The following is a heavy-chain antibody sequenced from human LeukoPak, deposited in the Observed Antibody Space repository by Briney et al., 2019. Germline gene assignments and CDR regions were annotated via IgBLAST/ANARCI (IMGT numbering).Heavy chain of an antibody. CDR1: GGSFSGYY. V-gene: IGHV4-34*01. J-gene: IGHJ6*03. CDR2: INHSGST. D-gene: IGHD5-12*01. Sequence: NPSETLSLTCAVYGGSFSGYYWSWIRQPPGKGLEWIGEINHSGSTNYNPSLKSRVTISVDTSKNQFSLKLSSVTAADTAVYYCARGPVSNPKLSGKKVATEAPELDEVFRYYYYYMDVWGKGTTVTVSS. CDR3: ARGPVSNPKLSGKKVATEAPELDEVFRYYYYYMDV.